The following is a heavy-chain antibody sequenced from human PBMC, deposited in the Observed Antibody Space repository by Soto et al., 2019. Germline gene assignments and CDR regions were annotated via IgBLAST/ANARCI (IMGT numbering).Heavy chain of an antibody. CDR1: GGSISSYY. CDR2: IYYSGST. Sequence: QVQLQESGPGLVKPSETLSLTCTVSGGSISSYYWSWIRQPPGKGLEWIGYIYYSGSTNYNPSPKSRVNISVDTSKTQFSLKLSSVTAADTAVYYCARDGVSSWYHRYYYGMDVWGQGTTVTVSS. J-gene: IGHJ6*02. V-gene: IGHV4-59*01. D-gene: IGHD6-13*01. CDR3: ARDGVSSWYHRYYYGMDV.